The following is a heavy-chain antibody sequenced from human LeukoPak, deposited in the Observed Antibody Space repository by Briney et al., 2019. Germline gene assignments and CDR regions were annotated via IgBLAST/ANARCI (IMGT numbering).Heavy chain of an antibody. CDR2: IIPIFGTA. Sequence: SVKVSCKASGGTFSNYAISWVRQAPGQGLEWMGGIIPIFGTANYAQKFQGRVTITADESTSTAYMELSSLRSEDTAVYYCARRRYSSSINSMDVWGQGTTVTVSS. J-gene: IGHJ6*02. CDR1: GGTFSNYA. D-gene: IGHD6-6*01. V-gene: IGHV1-69*13. CDR3: ARRRYSSSINSMDV.